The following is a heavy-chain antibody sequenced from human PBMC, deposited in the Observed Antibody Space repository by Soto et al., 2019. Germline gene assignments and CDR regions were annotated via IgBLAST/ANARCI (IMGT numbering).Heavy chain of an antibody. J-gene: IGHJ1*01. CDR1: GGSISSGGYY. Sequence: QVQLQESGPGLVKPSQTLSLTCTVSGGSISSGGYYWSWIRQHPGKGLEWIGYIYYSGSTYYNPSLKSRVTISVDTSKNQFSLKLGSVTAADTAVYYCARDGDLCGGDCYSGYFQHWGQGTLVTVSS. CDR2: IYYSGST. V-gene: IGHV4-31*03. D-gene: IGHD2-21*01. CDR3: ARDGDLCGGDCYSGYFQH.